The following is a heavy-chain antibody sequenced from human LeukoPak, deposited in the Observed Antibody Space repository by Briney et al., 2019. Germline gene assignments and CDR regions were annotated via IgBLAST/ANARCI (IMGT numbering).Heavy chain of an antibody. D-gene: IGHD3-22*01. V-gene: IGHV4-34*01. J-gene: IGHJ6*02. CDR3: ARIKYDSSGYYSPYYYYGMDV. CDR2: INHSGST. Sequence: PSETLSLTCTVSGGSISSYYWSWIRQPPGKGLEWIGEINHSGSTNYNPSLKSRVTISVDTSKNQFSLKLSSVTAADTAVYYCARIKYDSSGYYSPYYYYGMDVWGQGTTVTVSS. CDR1: GGSISSYY.